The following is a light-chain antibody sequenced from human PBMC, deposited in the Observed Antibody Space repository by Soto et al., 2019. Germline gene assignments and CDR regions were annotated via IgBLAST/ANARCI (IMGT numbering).Light chain of an antibody. J-gene: IGLJ1*01. CDR1: SSDVGGYKY. CDR2: DVS. CDR3: TLYTSSSTYV. V-gene: IGLV2-14*01. Sequence: SALTQPSSVSGSPGQWIAISCTGTSSDVGGYKYVSWYQQHPGKAPKLMIYDVSNRPSGVSDRFSGSKSGNTASLTISGLQAEDEADYYCTLYTSSSTYVFGTGTKVTVL.